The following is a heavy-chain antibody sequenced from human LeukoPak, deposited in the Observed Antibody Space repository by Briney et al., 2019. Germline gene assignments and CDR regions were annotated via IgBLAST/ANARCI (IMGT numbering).Heavy chain of an antibody. J-gene: IGHJ4*02. CDR2: IYHSGST. CDR3: AKDEVLYCGGDCYSFQTPCIDY. CDR1: GYSISSGYY. V-gene: IGHV4-38-2*02. Sequence: SETLSLTCTVSGYSISSGYYWAWIRQPPGKGLEWIGSIYHSGSTYYNPSLKSRVTISVDTSKNQFSLKLSSVTAADTAVYYCAKDEVLYCGGDCYSFQTPCIDYWGQGTLVIVSS. D-gene: IGHD2-21*02.